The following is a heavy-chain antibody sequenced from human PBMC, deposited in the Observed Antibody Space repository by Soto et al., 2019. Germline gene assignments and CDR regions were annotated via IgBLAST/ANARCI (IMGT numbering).Heavy chain of an antibody. CDR1: GFTFSSYG. V-gene: IGHV3-30*18. D-gene: IGHD7-27*01. CDR2: ISYDGSNK. CDR3: AKGLLGPGRAYGMDV. Sequence: QVQLVESGGGVVQPGRSLRLSCAASGFTFSSYGMHWVRQAPGKGLEWVAVISYDGSNKYYADSVKGRFTISRDNSKNTLYLPMNSLRAEDTAVYYCAKGLLGPGRAYGMDVWGQGTTVTVSS. J-gene: IGHJ6*02.